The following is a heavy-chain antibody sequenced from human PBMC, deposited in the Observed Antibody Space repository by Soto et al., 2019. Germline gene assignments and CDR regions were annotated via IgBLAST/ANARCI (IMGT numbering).Heavy chain of an antibody. CDR3: ARGYVRFSYYYYYYMDV. CDR1: GGSFSGYY. V-gene: IGHV4-34*01. D-gene: IGHD3-3*01. Sequence: PSATLAPPNSGYGGSFSGYYWSPIRQPPRKGLEWIGEINQSGSTNYNSTLKTRVTISVDTSKIQFTLKLSSVTAADTAVYYCARGYVRFSYYYYYYMDVWGKGTMVTVSS. J-gene: IGHJ6*03. CDR2: INQSGST.